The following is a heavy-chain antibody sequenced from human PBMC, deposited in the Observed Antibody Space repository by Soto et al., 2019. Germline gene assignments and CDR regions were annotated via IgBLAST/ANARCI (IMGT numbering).Heavy chain of an antibody. CDR1: GYTFTSYG. J-gene: IGHJ6*02. D-gene: IGHD2-15*01. CDR2: ISAYNGNT. Sequence: QVQLVQSGAEVKKPGASVKVSCKASGYTFTSYGISWVRQAPGQGLEWMGWISAYNGNTNYAQKLQGRVTMTTDTSTSTAYMELRSLRSDDTAVCYCARDPSSPGYYYYGMDVWGQGTTVTVSS. CDR3: ARDPSSPGYYYYGMDV. V-gene: IGHV1-18*01.